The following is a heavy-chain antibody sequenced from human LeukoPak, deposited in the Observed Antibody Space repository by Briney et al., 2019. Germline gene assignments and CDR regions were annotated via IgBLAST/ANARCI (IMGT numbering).Heavy chain of an antibody. CDR3: ARLPGIAAV. CDR2: IYYSGST. V-gene: IGHV4-59*08. J-gene: IGHJ1*01. D-gene: IGHD6-13*01. CDR1: GGSTSRYY. Sequence: KTSETLSLTCTVSGGSTSRYYWSWIRQPPGKSLEWIGYIYYSGSTTYNPSLKSRATISIDTSNNRFSLNLISVTAADTAVYYCARLPGIAAVWGQGTLVIVSS.